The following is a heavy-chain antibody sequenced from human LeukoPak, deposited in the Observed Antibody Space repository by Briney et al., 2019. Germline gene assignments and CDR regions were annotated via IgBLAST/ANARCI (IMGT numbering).Heavy chain of an antibody. J-gene: IGHJ6*03. V-gene: IGHV3-11*04. CDR1: GFTFSDYY. Sequence: GGSLRLSCAASGFTFSDYYMSWIRQAPGKGLEWVSYISSIGSTIYYPDSVKGRFTLSSDNAKTSLYLQMNSLRAEDTAVYYCARGSGELSYYYYMDVWRKGTTVTVSS. CDR3: ARGSGELSYYYYMDV. D-gene: IGHD3-10*01. CDR2: ISSIGSTI.